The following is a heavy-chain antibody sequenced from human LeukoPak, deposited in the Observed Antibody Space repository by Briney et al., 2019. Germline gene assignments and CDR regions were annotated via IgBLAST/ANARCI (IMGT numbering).Heavy chain of an antibody. CDR2: ISSSSSYI. D-gene: IGHD3-10*01. V-gene: IGHV3-21*01. CDR3: ARGAMVRGVIIYYYYGMDV. Sequence: PGGSLRLSCAASGFTFSSYSMNWVRQAPGKGLEWVSSISSSSSYIYYADSVKGRFTISRDNAKNSLYLQMNSLRAEDTAVYYCARGAMVRGVIIYYYYGMDVWGQGTTVTVSS. CDR1: GFTFSSYS. J-gene: IGHJ6*02.